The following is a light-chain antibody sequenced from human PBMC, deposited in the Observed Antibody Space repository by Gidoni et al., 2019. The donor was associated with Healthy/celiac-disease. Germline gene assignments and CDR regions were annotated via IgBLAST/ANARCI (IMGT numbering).Light chain of an antibody. CDR2: QDS. CDR3: QAWDSSTGV. CDR1: KLGEKY. J-gene: IGLJ3*02. V-gene: IGLV3-1*01. Sequence: SYELTQPPSVYVSPGQTASITCSGDKLGEKYACWYQQKPGQSPVLVIYQDSKRPSRIPERFSGSNSGNTATLTISGTQAMDEADYYCQAWDSSTGVFGGGTKLTVL.